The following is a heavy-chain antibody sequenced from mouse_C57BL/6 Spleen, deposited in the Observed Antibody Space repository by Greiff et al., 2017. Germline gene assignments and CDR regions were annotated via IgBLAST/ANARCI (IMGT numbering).Heavy chain of an antibody. CDR2: ISSGSSTI. D-gene: IGHD2-4*01. Sequence: EVQRVESGGGLVKPGGSLKLSCAASGFTFSDYGLHWVRQAPETGLEWVAYISSGSSTIYSADTVKGRFPIARDNAKNTLFLQMTSLRSEDTAMYYCARTYYDYDGFAYWGQGTLVTVSA. CDR1: GFTFSDYG. J-gene: IGHJ3*01. V-gene: IGHV5-17*01. CDR3: ARTYYDYDGFAY.